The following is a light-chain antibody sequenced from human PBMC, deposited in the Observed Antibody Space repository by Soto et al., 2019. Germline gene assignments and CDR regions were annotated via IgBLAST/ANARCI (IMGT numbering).Light chain of an antibody. J-gene: IGKJ1*01. CDR3: QHYNSYSEA. CDR2: DVS. CDR1: QNVSTS. Sequence: GDSVTITCLASQNVSTSLAWYQHKPGEAPKLLMFDVSNLESGVPSRFSGSGSGTEFTLTISSLQPDDFATYYCQHYNSYSEAFGQGTKVDIK. V-gene: IGKV1-5*01.